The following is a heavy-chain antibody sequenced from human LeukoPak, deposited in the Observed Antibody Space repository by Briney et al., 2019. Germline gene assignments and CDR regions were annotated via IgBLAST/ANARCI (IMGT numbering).Heavy chain of an antibody. Sequence: GGSLRLSCAASGFTFSNAWMSWVRQAPGKGLEWVGRIKSKTDGGTTDYAAPVKGRFTISRDDSKNTLYLQMNSLRAEDTAVYYCAREFRAGGYYYYYMDVWGKGTTVTVSS. CDR2: IKSKTDGGTT. J-gene: IGHJ6*03. CDR3: AREFRAGGYYYYYMDV. CDR1: GFTFSNAW. D-gene: IGHD3-10*01. V-gene: IGHV3-15*01.